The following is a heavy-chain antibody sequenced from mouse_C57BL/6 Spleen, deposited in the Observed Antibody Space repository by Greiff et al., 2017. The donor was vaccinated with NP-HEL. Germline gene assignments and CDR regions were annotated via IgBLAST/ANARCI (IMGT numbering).Heavy chain of an antibody. CDR2: IHPNSGST. D-gene: IGHD2-4*01. Sequence: VQLQQPGAELVMPGASVKLSCKASGYTFTSYWMHWVKQRPGQGLEWIGMIHPNSGSTNYNEKFKSKATLTVDKSSSTAYMQLSSLTSEDSAVYYCATDYPYAMDYWGQGTSVTVSS. CDR1: GYTFTSYW. CDR3: ATDYPYAMDY. V-gene: IGHV1-64*01. J-gene: IGHJ4*01.